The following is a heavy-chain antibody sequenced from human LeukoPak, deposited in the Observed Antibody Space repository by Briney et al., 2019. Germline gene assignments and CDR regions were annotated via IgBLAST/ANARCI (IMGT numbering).Heavy chain of an antibody. CDR1: GFTFSSYA. V-gene: IGHV3-64*01. CDR3: ARGESSWYYMDV. Sequence: GGSLRLSCAASGFTFSSYAMHWVRQAPGKGLEYVSAISSNGGSTYYANSVKGRFTISRDNSKNTLYLQMGSLRAEDMAVYYCARGESSWYYMDVWGKGTTVTVSS. J-gene: IGHJ6*03. CDR2: ISSNGGST. D-gene: IGHD6-13*01.